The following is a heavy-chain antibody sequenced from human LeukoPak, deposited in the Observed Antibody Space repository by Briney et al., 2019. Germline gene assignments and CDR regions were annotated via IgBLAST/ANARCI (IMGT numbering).Heavy chain of an antibody. CDR2: IYYSGST. J-gene: IGHJ5*02. D-gene: IGHD3-10*01. V-gene: IGHV4-31*03. CDR1: GGSIISGGYY. Sequence: ASETLSLTCTVSGGSIISGGYYWSWIRQHPGKGLEWTGYIYYSGSTYYNPSLKSRVTISVDTSKNQFSLKLSSVTAADTAVYYCANYGSGSYRFDPWGQGTLVTVSS. CDR3: ANYGSGSYRFDP.